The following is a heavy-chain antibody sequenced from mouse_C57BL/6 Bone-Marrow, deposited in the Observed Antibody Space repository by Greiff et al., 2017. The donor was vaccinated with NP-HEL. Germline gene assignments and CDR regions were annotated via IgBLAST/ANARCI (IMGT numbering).Heavy chain of an antibody. CDR3: TTITTVVAKYYFDY. J-gene: IGHJ2*01. CDR2: IDPENGDT. CDR1: GFNIKDDY. D-gene: IGHD1-1*01. V-gene: IGHV14-4*01. Sequence: VQLQQSGAELVGPGASVKLSCTASGFNIKDDYMHWVKQRPEQGLEWIGWIDPENGDTEYASKFQGKATITADTSSNTAYLQLSSLTSEDTAVYYCTTITTVVAKYYFDYWGQGTTLTVSS.